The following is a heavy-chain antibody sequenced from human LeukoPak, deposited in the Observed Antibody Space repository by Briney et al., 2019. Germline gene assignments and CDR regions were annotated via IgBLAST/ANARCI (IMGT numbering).Heavy chain of an antibody. J-gene: IGHJ3*02. CDR2: ISPYKGTT. Sequence: GASVKVSCKASGYTFTNFGISWVRQAPGQGLEWMGWISPYKGTTYYAQNLQGRVTMTTDTSTSTAYMELRSLRSGDTAVYYCARVDGYNFGWAFDIWGQGTMVTASS. CDR1: GYTFTNFG. V-gene: IGHV1-18*01. D-gene: IGHD5-24*01. CDR3: ARVDGYNFGWAFDI.